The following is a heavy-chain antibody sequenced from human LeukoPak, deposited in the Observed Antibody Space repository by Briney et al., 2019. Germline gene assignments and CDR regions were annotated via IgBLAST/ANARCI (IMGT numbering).Heavy chain of an antibody. CDR3: ARGGITAYYYYYMDV. CDR2: IYYSGNT. J-gene: IGHJ6*03. CDR1: GGSISSGDYY. D-gene: IGHD3-10*01. Sequence: PSETLSLTCAVSGGSISSGDYYWSWIRQHPGKGLEWIGYIYYSGNTYYNPSLKSRVTISVDTSKNQISLKLSSVTAADTAVYYCARGGITAYYYYYMDVWGKGTTVTVSS. V-gene: IGHV4-31*11.